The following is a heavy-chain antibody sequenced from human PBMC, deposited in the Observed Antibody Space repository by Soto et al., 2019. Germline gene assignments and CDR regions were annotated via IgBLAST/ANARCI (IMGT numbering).Heavy chain of an antibody. CDR3: ARHLTPYYYYEMDV. J-gene: IGHJ6*02. CDR1: GYSFTNYW. D-gene: IGHD3-9*01. CDR2: IYPGDSDT. V-gene: IGHV5-51*01. Sequence: GESLKISCKGSGYSFTNYWIAWVLQIPGKGLEWMGIIYPGDSDTRYSPSFQGQVTISADKSISTAYLQWSSLKASDTAIYYCARHLTPYYYYEMDVWGQRTTVTVSS.